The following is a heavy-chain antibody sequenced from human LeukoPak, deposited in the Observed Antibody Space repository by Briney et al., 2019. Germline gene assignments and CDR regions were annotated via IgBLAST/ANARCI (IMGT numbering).Heavy chain of an antibody. CDR3: ARDWGPTTPGIAAAGPHYYGMDV. V-gene: IGHV3-30*03. Sequence: YYADSVKGRFTISRDNSKNTLYLQMNSLRAEDTAVYYCARDWGPTTPGIAAAGPHYYGMDVWGQGTTVTVSS. J-gene: IGHJ6*02. D-gene: IGHD6-13*01.